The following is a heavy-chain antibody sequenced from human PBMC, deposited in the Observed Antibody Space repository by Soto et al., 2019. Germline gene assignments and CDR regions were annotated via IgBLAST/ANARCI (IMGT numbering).Heavy chain of an antibody. CDR1: GGSFSGYY. CDR3: ARDNSQNYGTPAASSWFHP. CDR2: INHSGST. V-gene: IGHV4-34*01. D-gene: IGHD2-15*01. Sequence: SETLSLTCAVYGGSFSGYYWSWIRQPPGKGLEWIGEINHSGSTNYNPSLKSRVTISVDTSTSTVYMDLSSLRYEDTAVYYCARDNSQNYGTPAASSWFHPWGQGTPVTVSS. J-gene: IGHJ5*02.